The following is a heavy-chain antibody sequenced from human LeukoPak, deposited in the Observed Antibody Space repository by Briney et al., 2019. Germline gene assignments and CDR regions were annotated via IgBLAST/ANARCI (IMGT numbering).Heavy chain of an antibody. CDR1: GGSISSGDYY. J-gene: IGHJ4*02. D-gene: IGHD3-16*02. V-gene: IGHV4-30-4*01. CDR2: IYYSGST. Sequence: SQTLSLTCTVSGGSISSGDYYWSWIRQPPGKGLEWIGYIYYSGSTYYNPSLKSRVTISVDTSKNQFSLKLSSVTAADTAVYYCASGVLSLANFDYWSQGTLVTVSS. CDR3: ASGVLSLANFDY.